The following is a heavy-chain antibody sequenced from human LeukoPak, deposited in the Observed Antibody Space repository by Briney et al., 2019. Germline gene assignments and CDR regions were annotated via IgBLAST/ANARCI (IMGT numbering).Heavy chain of an antibody. CDR1: GGTFSSYA. Sequence: SVTVSCKASGGTFSSYAISWVRQAPGHGHEWMGGIIPIFGTANYAQKFQGRVTITADESTTTAYMELSSLRSEDTAVYYCARNRDGYNYFWFDPWGQGTLVTVSS. J-gene: IGHJ5*02. CDR2: IIPIFGTA. D-gene: IGHD5-24*01. CDR3: ARNRDGYNYFWFDP. V-gene: IGHV1-69*13.